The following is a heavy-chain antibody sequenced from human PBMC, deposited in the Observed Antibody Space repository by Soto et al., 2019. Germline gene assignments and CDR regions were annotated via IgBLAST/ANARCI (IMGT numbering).Heavy chain of an antibody. Sequence: QLHLQGSAPGRVKPWGPLSLTSTVSGGPFSSYNGSWFRQPPGRGLGGMGYIYYSGGTNYNPSLKSRVTISVDTSKNQFSLKLSSVTAADTAVYYCARNPCGGSGGSCYSGGYYYYYSGMDVWGQGTTVTVSS. CDR1: GGPFSSYN. V-gene: IGHV4-59*13. J-gene: IGHJ6*02. CDR3: ARNPCGGSGGSCYSGGYYYYYSGMDV. CDR2: IYYSGGT. D-gene: IGHD2-15*01.